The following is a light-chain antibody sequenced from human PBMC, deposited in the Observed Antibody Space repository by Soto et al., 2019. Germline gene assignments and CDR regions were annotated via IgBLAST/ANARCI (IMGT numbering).Light chain of an antibody. J-gene: IGLJ1*01. Sequence: QSVLTQPRSVSGSPGQSVTISCTGTSSDVGGYNYVSWCQQHPGKAPKLMIYDVSKRPSRVPDRFSGSKSGNTASLTISGLQAEDEADYYCCSYAGSYTSYVFGTGTKVTVL. CDR1: SSDVGGYNY. CDR2: DVS. V-gene: IGLV2-11*01. CDR3: CSYAGSYTSYV.